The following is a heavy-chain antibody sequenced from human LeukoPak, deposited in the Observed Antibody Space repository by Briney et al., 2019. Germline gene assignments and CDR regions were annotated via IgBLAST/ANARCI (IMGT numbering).Heavy chain of an antibody. D-gene: IGHD6-6*01. J-gene: IGHJ4*02. CDR2: ISYDGSNK. V-gene: IGHV3-30-3*01. CDR1: GFTFSSYA. CDR3: ARSRVGQLGYFDY. Sequence: GGSLRLSCAASGFTFSSYAMHWVRQAPGKGLEWVAVISYDGSNKYYADSVKGRFTISRDNSKNTLYLQMNSLRAEDTAVYYCARSRVGQLGYFDYWGQGTLVTVSS.